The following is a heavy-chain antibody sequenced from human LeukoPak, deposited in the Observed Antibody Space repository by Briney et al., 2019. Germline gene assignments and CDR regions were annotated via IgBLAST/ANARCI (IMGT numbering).Heavy chain of an antibody. CDR1: GFTFDDYA. V-gene: IGHV3-9*01. CDR2: ISWNSGSI. J-gene: IGHJ4*02. D-gene: IGHD3-3*01. CDR3: ARTLWSGYFL. Sequence: PGRSLRLSCAASGFTFDDYAMHWVRQAPGKGLEWVSGISWNSGSIGYADSVKGRFTISRDNAKNSLYLQMNSLRAEDTAVYYCARTLWSGYFLWGQGTLVTVSS.